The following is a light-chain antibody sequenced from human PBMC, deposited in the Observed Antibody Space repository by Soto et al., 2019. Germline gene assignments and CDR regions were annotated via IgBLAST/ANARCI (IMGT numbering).Light chain of an antibody. Sequence: QSALTQPASVSGSPGQSITISCTGTSSDVGGYNYVSWYQQHPGKAPKLMIYEVSNRPSGVSNRFSGSKSGNTASLTISGRQAEDVADYYCSSYTGSSTPYVFGTGTKLTVL. CDR1: SSDVGGYNY. J-gene: IGLJ1*01. V-gene: IGLV2-14*01. CDR2: EVS. CDR3: SSYTGSSTPYV.